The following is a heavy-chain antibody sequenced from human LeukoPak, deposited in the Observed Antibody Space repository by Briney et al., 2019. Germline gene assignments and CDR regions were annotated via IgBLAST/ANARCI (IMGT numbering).Heavy chain of an antibody. J-gene: IGHJ6*03. V-gene: IGHV3-30*18. CDR2: ISYDGSNK. CDR1: GFTFSSYG. CDR3: AKATDFNSYYYMDV. D-gene: IGHD3-3*01. Sequence: GSLRLSCAASGFTFSSYGMHWVRQAPGKGLEWVAVISYDGSNKYYADSVKGRFTISRDNSKNTLYLQMNSLRAEDTAIYYCAKATDFNSYYYMDVWGKGTTVTVSS.